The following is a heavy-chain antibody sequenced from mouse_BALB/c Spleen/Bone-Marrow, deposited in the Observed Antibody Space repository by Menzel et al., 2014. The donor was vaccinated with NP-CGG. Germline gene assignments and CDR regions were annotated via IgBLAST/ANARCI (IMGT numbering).Heavy chain of an antibody. CDR1: GFAFSSHD. CDR3: VRQEAVAATRGFAY. Sequence: EVMLVESGGGLVKPGGSLKLSCAASGFAFSSHDMSWVRRTPEKRLEWVAYISSGGGSTYYSDTVKGRFTISRDNAKNTLYLQMSSLKSEDTAMYYCVRQEAVAATRGFAYWGQGTLVTVSA. J-gene: IGHJ3*01. D-gene: IGHD1-1*01. CDR2: ISSGGGST. V-gene: IGHV5-12-1*01.